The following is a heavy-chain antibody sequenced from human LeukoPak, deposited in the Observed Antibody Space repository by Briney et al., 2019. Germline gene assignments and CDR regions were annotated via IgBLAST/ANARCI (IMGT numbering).Heavy chain of an antibody. CDR2: INPNSGDT. D-gene: IGHD6-19*01. J-gene: IGHJ4*02. V-gene: IGHV1-2*02. CDR1: GYTFTGYY. Sequence: ASVKVSCKASGYTFTGYYMNWVRQAPGQGLEWMGWINPNSGDTNYAQKFQGRVTMTRDTSINTAYMELSRLRSDDTAVYYCAKIAAMAGIGWGDFDYWGQGALVTVSS. CDR3: AKIAAMAGIGWGDFDY.